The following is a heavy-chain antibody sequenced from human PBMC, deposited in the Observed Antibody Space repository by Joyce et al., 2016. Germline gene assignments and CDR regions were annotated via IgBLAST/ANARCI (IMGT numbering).Heavy chain of an antibody. CDR2: ITGSGSGT. V-gene: IGHV3-23*01. Sequence: EVQLLESGGGLVQPGGSLRLSCAASGFTFSNYGMSWVRQAPGKGLEWVSTITGSGSGTYYADSVKGRFTISRDNSKNTRYLQMSSLRGEDTAVYYCARGGMIRHRYFGYWGQGTLVTVSS. D-gene: IGHD3-16*01. CDR3: ARGGMIRHRYFGY. J-gene: IGHJ4*02. CDR1: GFTFSNYG.